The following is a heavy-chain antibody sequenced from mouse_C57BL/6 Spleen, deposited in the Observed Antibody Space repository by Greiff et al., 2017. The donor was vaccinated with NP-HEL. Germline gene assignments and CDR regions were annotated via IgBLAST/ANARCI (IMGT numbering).Heavy chain of an antibody. J-gene: IGHJ4*01. V-gene: IGHV3-6*01. CDR2: ISYDGSN. Sequence: EVKLVESGPGLVKPSQSLSLTCSVTGYSITSGYYWNWIRQFPGNKLEWMGYISYDGSNNYNPSLKNRISITRDTSKNQFFLKLNSVTTEDTATYYCARDDSLYYYAMDYWGQGTSVTVSS. D-gene: IGHD2-4*01. CDR1: GYSITSGYY. CDR3: ARDDSLYYYAMDY.